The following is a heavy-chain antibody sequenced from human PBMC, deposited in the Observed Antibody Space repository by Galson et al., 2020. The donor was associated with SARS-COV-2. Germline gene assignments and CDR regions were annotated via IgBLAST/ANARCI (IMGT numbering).Heavy chain of an antibody. Sequence: ETSETLSLTCTVSGGSISNYHWNWIRQPPGKGLERIGYIYYSGSTNYNPSLKSRVTISVDTYKNQFSLKLSSVTAADTAVYYCARDAFGYGLDYWGQGTLVTVSS. CDR3: ARDAFGYGLDY. J-gene: IGHJ4*02. V-gene: IGHV4-59*01. D-gene: IGHD5-18*01. CDR2: IYYSGST. CDR1: GGSISNYH.